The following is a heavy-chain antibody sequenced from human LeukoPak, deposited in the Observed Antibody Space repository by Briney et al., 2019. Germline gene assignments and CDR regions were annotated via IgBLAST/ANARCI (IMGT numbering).Heavy chain of an antibody. J-gene: IGHJ6*03. CDR1: GFTFSDYY. CDR3: ARGRVAVSTPYYMDV. V-gene: IGHV3-11*01. Sequence: GGSLRLSCAASGFTFSDYYMSWIRQAPGRGLEWVSYISSSGSTINYADSVKGRFTISRDNAKNSLYLQMNSLRAEDTAVYYCARGRVAVSTPYYMDVWGKGTTVTVSS. CDR2: ISSSGSTI. D-gene: IGHD6-19*01.